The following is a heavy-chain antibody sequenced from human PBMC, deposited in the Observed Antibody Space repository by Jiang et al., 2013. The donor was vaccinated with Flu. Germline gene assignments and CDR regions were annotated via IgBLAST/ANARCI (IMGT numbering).Heavy chain of an antibody. CDR1: GGSFSGYY. D-gene: IGHD2-15*01. V-gene: IGHV4-34*01. J-gene: IGHJ4*02. Sequence: LLKPSETLSLTCAVYGGSFSGYYWSWIRQPPGKGLEWIGEINHSGSTNYNPSLKSRVTISVDTSKNQFSLKLSSVTAADTAVYYCARGFVSWGQGTLVTVSS. CDR3: ARGFVS. CDR2: INHSGST.